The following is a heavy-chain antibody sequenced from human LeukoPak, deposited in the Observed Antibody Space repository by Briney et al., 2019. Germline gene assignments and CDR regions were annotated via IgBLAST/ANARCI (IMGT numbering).Heavy chain of an antibody. CDR1: GGSISSGGYS. J-gene: IGHJ4*02. CDR2: IYHSGST. Sequence: SQTLSLTCAVSGGSISSGGYSWSWIRQPPGKGLEWIGYIYHSGSTYYNPSLKSRVTMSVDTSKNQFSLKLSSVTAADTAVYYCARDDCSSTSCTFDYWGQGTLVTVSS. D-gene: IGHD2-2*01. V-gene: IGHV4-30-2*01. CDR3: ARDDCSSTSCTFDY.